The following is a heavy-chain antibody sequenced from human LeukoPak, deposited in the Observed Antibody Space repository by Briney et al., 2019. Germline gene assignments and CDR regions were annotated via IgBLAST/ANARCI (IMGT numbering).Heavy chain of an antibody. CDR3: AREADSSGYFFRPDY. Sequence: GASVNVSCKASGYTLTNYAISWVRQAPGQGLEWMGWIGVYSDDTKSAQNLQGRITMTKDTSTSTAYMELRSLRSDDTAVYYCAREADSSGYFFRPDYWGQGTLVSVSS. J-gene: IGHJ4*02. D-gene: IGHD3-22*01. V-gene: IGHV1-18*01. CDR1: GYTLTNYA. CDR2: IGVYSDDT.